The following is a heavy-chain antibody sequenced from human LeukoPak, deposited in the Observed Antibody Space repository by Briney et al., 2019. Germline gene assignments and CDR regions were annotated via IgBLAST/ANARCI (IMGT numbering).Heavy chain of an antibody. D-gene: IGHD6-19*01. V-gene: IGHV4-39*01. CDR2: IYDSGST. Sequence: SETLSLTCTVSGGSISSSGYCWGWIRQPPGKGLEWIGSIYDSGSTQYNPSLKSRVTISVDTSKMQFSLKVTSVTAADTAVYYCARRSSGWPFDYWGQGTLVTASS. CDR3: ARRSSGWPFDY. CDR1: GGSISSSGYC. J-gene: IGHJ4*02.